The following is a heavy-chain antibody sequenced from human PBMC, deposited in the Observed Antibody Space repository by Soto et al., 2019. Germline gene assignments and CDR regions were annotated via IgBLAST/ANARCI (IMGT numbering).Heavy chain of an antibody. CDR2: IIPILGIA. V-gene: IGHV1-69*02. CDR3: ARGSGGAYYDFWSGYQPTYMDV. CDR1: GGTFSSYT. Sequence: ASVKVSCKASGGTFSSYTISWVRQAPGQGLEWMGRIIPILGIANYAQKFQGRVTITADKSTSTAYMELSSLRSEDTAVYYCARGSGGAYYDFWSGYQPTYMDVWGKGTTVTVSS. J-gene: IGHJ6*03. D-gene: IGHD3-3*01.